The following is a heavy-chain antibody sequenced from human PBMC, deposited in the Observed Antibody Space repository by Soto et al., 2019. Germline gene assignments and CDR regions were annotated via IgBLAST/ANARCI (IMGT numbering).Heavy chain of an antibody. CDR1: GYTFTSYG. D-gene: IGHD3-10*01. J-gene: IGHJ4*02. Sequence: QVHLVQSGAEVKKPGASVKVSCKGSGYTFTSYGITWVRQAPGQGLEWMGWISAHNGNTDYAQKLQGRVTVTRDTSTRTAYMELSRLRSDDTAVYYCARGRYGEYWGQGALVTVSS. V-gene: IGHV1-18*01. CDR3: ARGRYGEY. CDR2: ISAHNGNT.